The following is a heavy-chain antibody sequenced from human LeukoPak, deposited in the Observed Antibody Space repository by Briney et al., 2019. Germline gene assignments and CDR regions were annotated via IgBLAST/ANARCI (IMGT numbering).Heavy chain of an antibody. V-gene: IGHV3-30*02. Sequence: PGGSLRLSCAASGFTFSSYGMHWVRQAPGKGLEWVAFIRYDGSNKYYADSVKGRFTISRDNSKNTLYLQMNSLRAEDTAVYYCARVGLRGRYYYGSGSYILYFDYWGQGTLVTVSS. J-gene: IGHJ4*02. CDR1: GFTFSSYG. CDR2: IRYDGSNK. D-gene: IGHD3-10*01. CDR3: ARVGLRGRYYYGSGSYILYFDY.